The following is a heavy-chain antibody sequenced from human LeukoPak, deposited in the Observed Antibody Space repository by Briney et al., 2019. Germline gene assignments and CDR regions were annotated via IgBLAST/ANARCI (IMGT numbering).Heavy chain of an antibody. CDR1: GGSISSYY. V-gene: IGHV4-4*07. Sequence: SETLSLTCTVSGGSISSYYWSWIRQPAGKGLEWIGRIYTSGSTNYNPSLKSRVTMSVDTSKNQFSLKLGSVTAADTAVYYCARARQYYYDSSGYSYFDYWGQGTLVTVSS. J-gene: IGHJ4*02. CDR2: IYTSGST. CDR3: ARARQYYYDSSGYSYFDY. D-gene: IGHD3-22*01.